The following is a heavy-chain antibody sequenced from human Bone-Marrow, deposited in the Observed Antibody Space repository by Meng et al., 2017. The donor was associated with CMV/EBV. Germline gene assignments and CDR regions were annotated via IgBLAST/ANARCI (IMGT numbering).Heavy chain of an antibody. V-gene: IGHV5-51*01. CDR1: GYTFTNYW. D-gene: IGHD3-10*01. J-gene: IGHJ4*02. CDR3: ARMVLGSGSRYFDY. Sequence: GGSLRLSCKGSGYTFTNYWIVWVRQMPGKGLEWMGIIYPSDSDTKHSSSLQVQVSISADQSINTAYLQWISLKASDTAMYYCARMVLGSGSRYFDYCGEGTPITVSS. CDR2: IYPSDSDT.